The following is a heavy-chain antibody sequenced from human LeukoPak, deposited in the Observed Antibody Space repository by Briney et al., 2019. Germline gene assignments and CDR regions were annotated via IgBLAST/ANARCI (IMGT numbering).Heavy chain of an antibody. J-gene: IGHJ4*02. CDR1: GGSLSSGDYY. CDR3: ARDVSSTLILDY. D-gene: IGHD2-21*01. Sequence: PSQTLSPTCTVSGGSLSSGDYYWSWIRQPQGKCLEWIGYIYYSGNTYYNPSLKSRVTMSVDTSKNQFSLKLNSVTAADTAVYYCARDVSSTLILDYWGQGTLVTVSS. CDR2: IYYSGNT. V-gene: IGHV4-30-4*08.